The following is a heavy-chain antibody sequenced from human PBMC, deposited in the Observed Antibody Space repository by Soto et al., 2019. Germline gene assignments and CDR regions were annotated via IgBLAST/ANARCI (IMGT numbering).Heavy chain of an antibody. CDR3: ARGGAGYLDL. D-gene: IGHD1-26*01. CDR2: IIPIFDTA. CDR1: GGTFNSYA. J-gene: IGHJ4*02. Sequence: QVPLVQSGAEVKKPGSSVKVSCQASGGTFNSYAIIWVRQAPGQGLEWMGLIIPIFDTANYAQKFQSRVSITADKYTSTAYMELSSLRSEDTAVYFCARGGAGYLDLWGQGTLVTVSS. V-gene: IGHV1-69*06.